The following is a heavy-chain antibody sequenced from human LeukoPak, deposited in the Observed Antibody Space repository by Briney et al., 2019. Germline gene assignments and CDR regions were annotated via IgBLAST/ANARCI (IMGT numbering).Heavy chain of an antibody. D-gene: IGHD6-19*01. CDR2: IRYDGSNK. V-gene: IGHV3-30*02. CDR1: GFTFIRYG. Sequence: GGSLRLSCAASGFTFIRYGMDWVRQAPGKGLEWVAFIRYDGSNKYYADSVKGRFTISRDNSKNTLYLQMNSLIAEDTAVYYCAKNISGWLAYWGQGTLVTVSS. J-gene: IGHJ4*02. CDR3: AKNISGWLAY.